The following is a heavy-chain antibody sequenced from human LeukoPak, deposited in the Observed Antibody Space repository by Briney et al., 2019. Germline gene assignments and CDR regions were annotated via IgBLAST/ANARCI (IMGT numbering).Heavy chain of an antibody. D-gene: IGHD4-17*01. CDR3: ARDLPYGDYVDDV. CDR2: ISSSSSYI. CDR1: EFTFSSYS. J-gene: IGHJ6*04. Sequence: GGSLRLSCAASEFTFSSYSMNWVRQAPGKGLEWVSSISSSSSYIYYADSVKGRFTISRDNAKNSLYLQMNSLRAEDTAVYYCARDLPYGDYVDDVWGKGTTVTVSS. V-gene: IGHV3-21*01.